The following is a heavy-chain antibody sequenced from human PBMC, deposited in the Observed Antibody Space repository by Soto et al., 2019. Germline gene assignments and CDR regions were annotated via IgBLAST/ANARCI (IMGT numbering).Heavy chain of an antibody. D-gene: IGHD5-18*01. CDR1: GFPFDDYT. CDR2: ISWDGGST. J-gene: IGHJ6*02. Sequence: GGSLRLSCAASGFPFDDYTMHLVRQSPGKGLEWVSLISWDGGSTYYADSVKGRFTISRDNSKNSLYLQMNSLRTEETALYYCEKAMHTAMADPFRFAYGMDVWDQGTTVTVSS. V-gene: IGHV3-43*01. CDR3: EKAMHTAMADPFRFAYGMDV.